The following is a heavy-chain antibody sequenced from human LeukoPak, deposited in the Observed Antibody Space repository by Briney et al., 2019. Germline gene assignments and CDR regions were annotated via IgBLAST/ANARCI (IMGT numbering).Heavy chain of an antibody. CDR3: ATSTIRRDGYNLTDY. Sequence: ASVKVSCKVSGYTLTELSMHWVRQAPGKGLEWMGGFDPEDGETIYAQKFQGRVTMTEDTSTDTAYMELSSLRSEDTAVYYCATSTIRRDGYNLTDYWGQGTLVTVSS. CDR1: GYTLTELS. J-gene: IGHJ4*02. D-gene: IGHD5-24*01. CDR2: FDPEDGET. V-gene: IGHV1-24*01.